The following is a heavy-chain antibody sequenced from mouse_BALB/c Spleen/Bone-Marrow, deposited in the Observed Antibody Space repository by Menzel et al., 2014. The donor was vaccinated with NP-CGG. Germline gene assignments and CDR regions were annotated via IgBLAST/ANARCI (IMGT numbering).Heavy chain of an antibody. CDR1: GFNIKDSY. V-gene: IGHV14-3*02. Sequence: VTLKECGAELVKPGASVKLSCTASGFNIKDSYMHWVKQRPEQGLEWIGRIDPANGNTKYDPKFQGKATITADTSSNTAYLQLSSLTSEDTAVYYCASYYYGSSGFAYWGQGTLVTVSA. J-gene: IGHJ3*01. CDR3: ASYYYGSSGFAY. CDR2: IDPANGNT. D-gene: IGHD1-1*01.